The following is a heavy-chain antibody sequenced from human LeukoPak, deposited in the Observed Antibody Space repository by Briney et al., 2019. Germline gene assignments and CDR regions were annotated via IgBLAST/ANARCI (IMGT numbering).Heavy chain of an antibody. CDR1: GFTFDDYG. CDR3: AKDLGGSATTV. Sequence: GGSLRLSCAASGFTFDDYGMSWVRQAPGKGLEWVSSISWSGDRMGYADAVKGRFTISRDNAKNSLFLQMNSLRVGDTALYYCAKDLGGSATTVWGQGTLVTVSS. J-gene: IGHJ4*02. CDR2: ISWSGDRM. D-gene: IGHD2-2*01. V-gene: IGHV3-9*01.